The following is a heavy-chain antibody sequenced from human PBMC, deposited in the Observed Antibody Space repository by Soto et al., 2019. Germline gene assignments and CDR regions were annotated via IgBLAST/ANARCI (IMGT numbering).Heavy chain of an antibody. CDR3: ARTRLGYCSGGSCYGLGDFDY. CDR1: GYKFTSYW. Sequence: GASLKISCKGSGYKFTSYWIGWVRHMPGKGLEWMGIIYPGDSDTRYSPSFQGQVTISADKSISTAYLQWSSLKASDTAMYYCARTRLGYCSGGSCYGLGDFDYWGQGTLVTVSS. CDR2: IYPGDSDT. J-gene: IGHJ4*02. V-gene: IGHV5-51*01. D-gene: IGHD2-15*01.